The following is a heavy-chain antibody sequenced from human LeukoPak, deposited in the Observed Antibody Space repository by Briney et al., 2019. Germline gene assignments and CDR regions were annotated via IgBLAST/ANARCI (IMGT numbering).Heavy chain of an antibody. J-gene: IGHJ3*02. D-gene: IGHD3-16*02. V-gene: IGHV4-34*01. CDR1: GGSFSGYY. Sequence: PSETLSLTCAVYGGSFSGYYWSWIRQPPGKGLEWIGEINHSGSTNHNPSLKSRVTISVDTSKNQFSLKLSSVTAADTAVYYCARIPSPPYDYVWGSYRVGAFDIWGQGTMVTVSS. CDR2: INHSGST. CDR3: ARIPSPPYDYVWGSYRVGAFDI.